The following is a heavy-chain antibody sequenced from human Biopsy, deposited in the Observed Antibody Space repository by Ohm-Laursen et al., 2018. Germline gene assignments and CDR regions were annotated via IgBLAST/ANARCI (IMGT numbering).Heavy chain of an antibody. CDR2: MCSDGINK. Sequence: RSLRLSCTASGFSVSSYDMNWVRQAPGKGLQWVAVMCSDGINKNYADSVKGRFTVSRDNTNNVLYLQMSSLRDEDSAVYYCSRTDGGNFGFFDFWGQGTLVTVSS. CDR3: SRTDGGNFGFFDF. D-gene: IGHD4-23*01. J-gene: IGHJ4*02. V-gene: IGHV3-33*01. CDR1: GFSVSSYD.